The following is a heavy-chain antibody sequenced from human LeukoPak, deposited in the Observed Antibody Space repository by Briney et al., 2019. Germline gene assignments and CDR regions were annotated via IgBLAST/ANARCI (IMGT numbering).Heavy chain of an antibody. CDR3: AKVQGSGSYGYYGMDV. V-gene: IGHV3-23*01. D-gene: IGHD3-10*01. CDR1: GFTFSSYA. CDR2: ISGSGGST. J-gene: IGHJ6*02. Sequence: GGSLRLSCAASGFTFSSYAMSWVRQAPGKGLEWVSAISGSGGSTYYADSVKGRFTISRDNSKNTLYLQMNCLRAEDTAVYYCAKVQGSGSYGYYGMDVWGQGTTVTVSS.